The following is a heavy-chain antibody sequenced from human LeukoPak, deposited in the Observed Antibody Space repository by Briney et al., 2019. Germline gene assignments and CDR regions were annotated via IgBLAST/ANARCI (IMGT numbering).Heavy chain of an antibody. V-gene: IGHV3-53*01. Sequence: SGGSLRLSCAASGFTFSNNYISWVRQAPGKGLEWVSVIYSGGSTKYADSVKARFTISRDNSKNTVYLQMNSLRADDTAVYYCARATLDNWGQGTLVTVSS. J-gene: IGHJ4*02. CDR1: GFTFSNNY. CDR3: ARATLDN. CDR2: IYSGGST.